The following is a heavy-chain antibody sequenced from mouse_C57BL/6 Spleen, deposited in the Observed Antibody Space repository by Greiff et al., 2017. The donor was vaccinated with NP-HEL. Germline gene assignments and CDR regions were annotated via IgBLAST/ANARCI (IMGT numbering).Heavy chain of an antibody. CDR2: ISYDGSN. CDR1: GYSITSGYY. V-gene: IGHV3-6*01. J-gene: IGHJ3*01. D-gene: IGHD2-1*01. CDR3: AITGNFAY. Sequence: EVQLQQSGPGLVKPSQSLSLTCSVTGYSITSGYYWNWIRQFPGNKLEWMGYISYDGSNNYNPSLKNRISITRDTSKNQFFLKLNSVTTEDTATYYCAITGNFAYWGQGTLVTVSA.